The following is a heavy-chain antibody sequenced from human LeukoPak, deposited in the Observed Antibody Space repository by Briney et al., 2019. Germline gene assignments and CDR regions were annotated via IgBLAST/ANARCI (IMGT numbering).Heavy chain of an antibody. CDR3: ASRFPAAGAFDI. CDR2: IIPIFGTA. V-gene: IGHV1-69*05. J-gene: IGHJ3*02. Sequence: SVKVSCKASGGTFSSYAMSWVRQAPGQGLEWMGEIIPIFGTANYAQKFQGRVTITTDESTSTAYMELSSLRSEDTAVYYCASRFPAAGAFDIWGQGTMVTVSS. CDR1: GGTFSSYA. D-gene: IGHD3-3*01.